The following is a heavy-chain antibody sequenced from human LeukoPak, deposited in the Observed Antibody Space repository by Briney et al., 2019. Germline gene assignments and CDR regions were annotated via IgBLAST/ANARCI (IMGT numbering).Heavy chain of an antibody. D-gene: IGHD6-19*01. CDR3: ARARLRSSGWYRFVPHYCYYS. Sequence: PSETLSLTCTLSGGSISGYYWSWIPQPPEEGLEWIGDNYYSGSTKYDLSLKSRVTISVDTSKSQFSLTLSSARAADTAMYCCARARLRSSGWYRFVPHYCYYS. CDR2: NYYSGST. CDR1: GGSISGYY. V-gene: IGHV4-59*12. J-gene: IGHJ6*03.